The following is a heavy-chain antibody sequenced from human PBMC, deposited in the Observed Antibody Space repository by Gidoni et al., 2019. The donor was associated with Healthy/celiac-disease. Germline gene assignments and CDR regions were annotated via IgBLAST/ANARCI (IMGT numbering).Heavy chain of an antibody. Sequence: QVQLQQWGAGLLKPSETLSLPCAVYGGSFSGYYWSGVRHPPGKGLGGIGEIKHSGSTDYNPSLKSRVTISVDTSKNQFSLKLSSVTAADTAVYYCARGRVDIVVVVAGTSVGYGMDVWGQGTTVTVYS. J-gene: IGHJ6*02. V-gene: IGHV4-34*01. CDR2: IKHSGST. D-gene: IGHD2-15*01. CDR1: GGSFSGYY. CDR3: ARGRVDIVVVVAGTSVGYGMDV.